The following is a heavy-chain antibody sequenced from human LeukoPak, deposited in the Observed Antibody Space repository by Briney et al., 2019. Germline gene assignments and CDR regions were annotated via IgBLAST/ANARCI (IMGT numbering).Heavy chain of an antibody. CDR3: AREGVAGTGLDY. D-gene: IGHD6-13*01. CDR2: INPSGGT. V-gene: IGHV1-46*04. J-gene: IGHJ4*02. CDR1: GYTFSMYN. Sequence: ASVKVSCKASGYTFSMYNMHWVRQAPGQGLEWMGIINPSGGTSYTQKLQGRITMTRDTSTSTMYMELSSLRSEDTAVYYCAREGVAGTGLDYWGQGTLVTVSS.